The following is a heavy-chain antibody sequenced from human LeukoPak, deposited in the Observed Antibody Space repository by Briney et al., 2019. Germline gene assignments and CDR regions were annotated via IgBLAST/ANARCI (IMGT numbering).Heavy chain of an antibody. J-gene: IGHJ4*02. V-gene: IGHV3-48*03. Sequence: GGSLRLSCAASGFTFSIYEMSWVRQTPGKGLEWVSYISSSDNTIYYSDSVKGRFTISRDNAKNSLYLQMNSLRAEDTAVYYCARGRNRGFDYWGQGTLVTVSS. CDR3: ARGRNRGFDY. CDR1: GFTFSIYE. CDR2: ISSSDNTI. D-gene: IGHD1-14*01.